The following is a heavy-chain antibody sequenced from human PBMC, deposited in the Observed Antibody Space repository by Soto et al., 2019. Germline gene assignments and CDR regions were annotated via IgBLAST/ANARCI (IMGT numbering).Heavy chain of an antibody. D-gene: IGHD6-19*01. CDR3: ARERLGYSSGWNY. V-gene: IGHV4-4*02. J-gene: IGHJ4*02. Sequence: SETLSLTCAVSGGSISSSNWWSWVRQPPGKGLEWIGEIYHSGSTNYNPSLKSRVTISVDKSKNQFSLKLSSVTAADTAVYYCARERLGYSSGWNYWGQGTLVTVSS. CDR2: IYHSGST. CDR1: GGSISSSNW.